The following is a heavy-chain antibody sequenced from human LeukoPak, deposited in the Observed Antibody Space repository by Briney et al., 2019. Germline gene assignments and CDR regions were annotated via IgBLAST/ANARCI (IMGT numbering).Heavy chain of an antibody. CDR3: AGQRAWFGEWAFDS. J-gene: IGHJ4*02. V-gene: IGHV4-39*01. Sequence: SETLSLTCTVSGGSISITNYYWGWIRQPPGKGLEWIRSINYSGNTFYNPSLKSRVTISVDTSKKQFSLKLSSVTAADTALYYCAGQRAWFGEWAFDSWGQGTLVTVSS. D-gene: IGHD3-10*01. CDR1: GGSISITNYY. CDR2: INYSGNT.